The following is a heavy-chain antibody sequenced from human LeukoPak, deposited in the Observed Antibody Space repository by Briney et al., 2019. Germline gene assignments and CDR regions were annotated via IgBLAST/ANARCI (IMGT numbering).Heavy chain of an antibody. CDR1: GFTFSSYT. CDR3: ARFAAGGSYYYYMDV. Sequence: GGSLGLSCAASGFTFSSYTMNWVRQPPGKGLEWVSNIGTSSTTIYYADSVKGRFTISRDNAKNSLYLQMNSLRADDTAVYYCARFAAGGSYYYYMDVWGKGTTVTVSS. D-gene: IGHD6-25*01. J-gene: IGHJ6*03. V-gene: IGHV3-48*01. CDR2: IGTSSTTI.